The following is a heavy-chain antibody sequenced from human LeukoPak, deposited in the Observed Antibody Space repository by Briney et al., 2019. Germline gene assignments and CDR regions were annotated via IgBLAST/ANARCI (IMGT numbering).Heavy chain of an antibody. CDR1: GGTFSSYA. D-gene: IGHD2-21*02. CDR2: IIPIFGTA. J-gene: IGHJ3*02. V-gene: IGHV1-69*06. CDR3: ARFVVVTAIRLYAFDI. Sequence: SVKVSCKASGGTFSSYAISWVRQAPGQGLEWMGEIIPIFGTANYAQKFQGRVTITADKSTSTAYMELSSLRSEDTAVYYCARFVVVTAIRLYAFDIWGQGTMVTVSS.